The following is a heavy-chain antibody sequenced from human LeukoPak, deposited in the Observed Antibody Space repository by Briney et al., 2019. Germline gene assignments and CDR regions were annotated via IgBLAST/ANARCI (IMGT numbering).Heavy chain of an antibody. D-gene: IGHD3-22*01. J-gene: IGHJ4*02. CDR2: TYYRSKWYN. CDR3: ARDSSAYYLHY. V-gene: IGHV6-1*01. CDR1: GDSVSSNSAV. Sequence: SQTLSLTCAISGDSVSSNSAVWNWIRQSPSRGLEWLGRTYYRSKWYNDYAVSLESRITIDPDPSKNQFSLHLNSVTPEDTAVYYCARDSSAYYLHYWGRGTLVTVSS.